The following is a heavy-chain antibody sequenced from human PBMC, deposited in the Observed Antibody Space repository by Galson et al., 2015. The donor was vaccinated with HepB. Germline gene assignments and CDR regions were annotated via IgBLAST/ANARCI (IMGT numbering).Heavy chain of an antibody. CDR3: VRKTQDFDWLLHASFFDF. CDR1: GFTLSSFW. CDR2: IKQDGSEA. J-gene: IGHJ4*02. D-gene: IGHD3-9*01. Sequence: SLRLSCAVSGFTLSSFWMTWVRQAPGKGLEWVANIKQDGSEANYVDSVKGRFTVSRDNSKNSLYLQMNSLRAEDTAVYYCVRKTQDFDWLLHASFFDFWGQGTLVTVSS. V-gene: IGHV3-7*03.